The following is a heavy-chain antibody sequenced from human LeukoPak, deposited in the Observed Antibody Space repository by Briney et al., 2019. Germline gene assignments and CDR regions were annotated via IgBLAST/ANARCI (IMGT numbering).Heavy chain of an antibody. D-gene: IGHD6-19*01. Sequence: PSETLSLTCTDSGCSISSSSYYWGWLRPPPGKGLEWIGSIYYSGSTYYNPSLKSRVTISVDTSKNQFSLKLSSVTAADTAVYYCASIAVAGLLVDYWGQGTLVTVSS. J-gene: IGHJ4*02. CDR1: GCSISSSSYY. CDR2: IYYSGST. CDR3: ASIAVAGLLVDY. V-gene: IGHV4-39*01.